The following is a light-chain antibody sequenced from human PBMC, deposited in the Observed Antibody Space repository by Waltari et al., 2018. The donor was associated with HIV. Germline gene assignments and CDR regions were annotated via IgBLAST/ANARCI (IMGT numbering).Light chain of an antibody. CDR2: LNSDGSH. CDR1: SEHSSYA. J-gene: IGLJ2*01. V-gene: IGLV4-69*01. Sequence: QLVLTQSPSASASLGASVKLTCTLRSEHSSYAIAWHQQQPEKGPRYLMRLNSDGSHTKGDGIPDLFSGSSAGAERYLTISSLQSEDEADYYCQTWGTGIHGVFGGGTKLTVL. CDR3: QTWGTGIHGV.